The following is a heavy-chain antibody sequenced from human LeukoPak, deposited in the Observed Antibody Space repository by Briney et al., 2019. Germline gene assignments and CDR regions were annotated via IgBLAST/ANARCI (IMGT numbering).Heavy chain of an antibody. D-gene: IGHD6-19*01. J-gene: IGHJ4*02. CDR2: INAGNGNT. Sequence: GASVKVSCKASGYTFTNYAMNWVRQAPGQRLEWMGWINAGNGNTKYSQEFQGRVTITRDTSASTAYMELSSLRSEDMAVYYCARARGVGSGWPSGYWGQGTLVTVSS. CDR3: ARARGVGSGWPSGY. V-gene: IGHV1-3*03. CDR1: GYTFTNYA.